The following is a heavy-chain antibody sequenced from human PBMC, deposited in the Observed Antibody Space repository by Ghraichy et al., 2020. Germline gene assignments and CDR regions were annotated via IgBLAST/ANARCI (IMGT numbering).Heavy chain of an antibody. J-gene: IGHJ6*02. Sequence: GGSLRLSCAASGFTFDDYAMHWVRQAPGKGLEWVSGISWNSGSIGYADSVKGRFTISRDNAKNSLYLQMNSLRAEDTALYYCARFSYYDILTGYFEDYYYYGMDVWGQGTTVTVSS. CDR1: GFTFDDYA. V-gene: IGHV3-9*01. CDR2: ISWNSGSI. D-gene: IGHD3-9*01. CDR3: ARFSYYDILTGYFEDYYYYGMDV.